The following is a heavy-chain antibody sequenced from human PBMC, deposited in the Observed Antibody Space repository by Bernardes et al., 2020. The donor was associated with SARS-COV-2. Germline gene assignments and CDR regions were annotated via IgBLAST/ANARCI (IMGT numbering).Heavy chain of an antibody. D-gene: IGHD1-26*01. CDR1: GFTFSSYT. Sequence: GGSLRLSCEVSGFTFSSYTMNWVRQAPGKGLEWVSTITGSVDSTYYADSVKGRFTISRDNSKDRLYLQMNSLRAEDTAVYFCAKRRVEWELLHYFDSWGQGTLVTVSS. V-gene: IGHV3-23*01. CDR2: ITGSVDST. J-gene: IGHJ4*02. CDR3: AKRRVEWELLHYFDS.